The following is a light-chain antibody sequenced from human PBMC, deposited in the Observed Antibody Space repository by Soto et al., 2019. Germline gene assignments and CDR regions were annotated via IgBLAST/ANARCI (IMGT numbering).Light chain of an antibody. Sequence: EIVLTQSPGTLSLSPGERATLSCRASQSVTSSYLAWYQQKPGQAPRLLIYGASSKATGIPDRFSGSXXXXDFTLTISRLEPEDFAVYYCQQYGSSPPWTFGQGTKVDIK. J-gene: IGKJ1*01. V-gene: IGKV3-20*01. CDR1: QSVTSSY. CDR3: QQYGSSPPWT. CDR2: GAS.